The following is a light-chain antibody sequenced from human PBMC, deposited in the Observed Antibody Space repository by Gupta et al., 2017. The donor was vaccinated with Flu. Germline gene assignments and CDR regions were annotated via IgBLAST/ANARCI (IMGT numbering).Light chain of an antibody. CDR2: GAY. Sequence: IGLTQSPCTLSLSPGERATISCRASQSISSSYLSYYQQPPGATSRLLIYGAYSRATGLPDRFSGSGSGTDITLTISRLEAEYFAEYHHQQYGSSPLFGQGTKVEIK. J-gene: IGKJ1*01. CDR3: QQYGSSPL. CDR1: QSISSSY. V-gene: IGKV3-20*01.